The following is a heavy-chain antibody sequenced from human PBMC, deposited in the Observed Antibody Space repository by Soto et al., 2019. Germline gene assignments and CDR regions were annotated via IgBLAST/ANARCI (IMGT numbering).Heavy chain of an antibody. V-gene: IGHV3-7*01. CDR3: ARDQRYCSGGSCYSGY. Sequence: GGSLRLSCAASGFTFSSYWMSWVRQAPGKGLEWVANIKQDGSEKYYVDSVKGRFTISRDNAKNSLYLQMNSLRAEDTAVYYCARDQRYCSGGSCYSGYWGQGTLVTVSS. J-gene: IGHJ4*02. CDR1: GFTFSSYW. D-gene: IGHD2-15*01. CDR2: IKQDGSEK.